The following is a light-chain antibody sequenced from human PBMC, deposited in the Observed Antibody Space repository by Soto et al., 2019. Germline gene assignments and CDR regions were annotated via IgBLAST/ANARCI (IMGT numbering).Light chain of an antibody. J-gene: IGKJ5*01. V-gene: IGKV1-39*01. CDR1: QSISSY. CDR3: QQSYSTPFT. Sequence: DIQMTQSPSSLSASVGDRVTIACRSSQSISSYLNWYQQKPGKAPKVLIYAASSLQSGVPSRFSGIGSGTDFTLTIGSLQPEDFATYYCQQSYSTPFTFGQGTRLEI. CDR2: AAS.